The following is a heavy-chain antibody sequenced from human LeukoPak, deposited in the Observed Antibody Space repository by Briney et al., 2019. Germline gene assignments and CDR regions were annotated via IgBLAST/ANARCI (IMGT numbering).Heavy chain of an antibody. Sequence: GGSLRLSCAASGFTFSSYEMNWVRQAPGKGLEWVSLIYSGGSTFYADSVKGRFTISRDNSKNTVYLQMNSLGGEDTAVYYCAREIFGSGSYPDYWGQGTLVTVSS. CDR2: IYSGGST. D-gene: IGHD3-10*01. J-gene: IGHJ4*02. V-gene: IGHV3-66*01. CDR1: GFTFSSYE. CDR3: AREIFGSGSYPDY.